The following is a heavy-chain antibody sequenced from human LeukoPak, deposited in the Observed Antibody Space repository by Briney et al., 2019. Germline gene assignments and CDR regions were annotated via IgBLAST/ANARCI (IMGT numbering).Heavy chain of an antibody. V-gene: IGHV4-59*01. CDR1: DDSISDYY. CDR3: ARDGSGRSGGFDY. D-gene: IGHD3-10*01. J-gene: IGHJ4*02. CDR2: FYNSGRS. Sequence: SETLSLTCTVSDDSISDYYRGWIRQPPGKGLEWIGYFYNSGRSTYNPSLKSRVTISADTSKNHFSLKLNSVTTADTAVYYCARDGSGRSGGFDYWGQGTLVTVSS.